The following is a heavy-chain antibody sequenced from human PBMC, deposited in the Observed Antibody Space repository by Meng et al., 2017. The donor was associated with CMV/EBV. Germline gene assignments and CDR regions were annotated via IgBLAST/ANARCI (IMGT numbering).Heavy chain of an antibody. CDR3: AREGEGVVAATPHFDY. V-gene: IGHV1-46*01. CDR2: INPSGGST. Sequence: VQLVQSGAEVKKPGASVKVSCKASGYTFTSYYMHWVRQAPGQGLEWMGIINPSGGSTSYAQKFQGRVTMTRDTSTSTVYMELSSLRSEDTAVYYCAREGEGVVAATPHFDYWGQGTLVTVSS. J-gene: IGHJ4*02. CDR1: GYTFTSYY. D-gene: IGHD2-15*01.